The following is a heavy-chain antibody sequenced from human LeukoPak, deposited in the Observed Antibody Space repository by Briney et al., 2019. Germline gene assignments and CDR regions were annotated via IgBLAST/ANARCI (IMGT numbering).Heavy chain of an antibody. CDR1: GFTFSDYY. D-gene: IGHD6-19*01. Sequence: GGSLRLSCAASGFTFSDYYMSWIRQAPGKGLEWVSYISSSGSTIYYADSVKGRFSISRDNARSSLYLQMNSLRADDTAVYYCARGGSGWYHWFDPWGQGTLVTVSS. V-gene: IGHV3-11*04. CDR2: ISSSGSTI. J-gene: IGHJ5*02. CDR3: ARGGSGWYHWFDP.